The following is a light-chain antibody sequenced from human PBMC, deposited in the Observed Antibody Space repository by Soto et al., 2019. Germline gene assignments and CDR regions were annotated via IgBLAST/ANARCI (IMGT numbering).Light chain of an antibody. J-gene: IGKJ1*01. CDR3: QQYTSYSPWA. CDR1: QSISSW. V-gene: IGKV1-5*03. Sequence: DIQMTQSPSTLSASVGDRVTITCRASQSISSWLAWYQQKPGKAPKLLIYKASSLESGVPSRFSGSGSGREFTLTISSLQPDHFATYYCQQYTSYSPWAFGQGTKGEIK. CDR2: KAS.